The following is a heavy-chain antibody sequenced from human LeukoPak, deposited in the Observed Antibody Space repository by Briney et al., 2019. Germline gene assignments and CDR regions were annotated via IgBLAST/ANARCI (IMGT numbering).Heavy chain of an antibody. CDR2: IYYSGST. CDR1: GGSISSYY. D-gene: IGHD4-11*01. V-gene: IGHV4-59*01. CDR3: ARAFPEGPYSNPRHFDY. J-gene: IGHJ4*02. Sequence: SETLSLTCTVSGGSISSYYWSWIRQPPGKGLGWIGYIYYSGSTNYNPSLKSRVTISVDTSKNQFSLKLSSVTAADTAVYYCARAFPEGPYSNPRHFDYWGQGTLVTVSS.